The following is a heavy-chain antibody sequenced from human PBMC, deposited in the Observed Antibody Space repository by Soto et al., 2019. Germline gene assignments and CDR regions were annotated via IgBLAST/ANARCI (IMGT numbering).Heavy chain of an antibody. CDR1: GFTVSDSY. CDR3: ARNRGQGGSGFMHV. D-gene: IGHD6-19*01. Sequence: PGGSLRLSCAASGFTVSDSYMNWVRQAPGKGLECVSVIYGAGTTYYADSVKGRFTISRDNSKNTLYLQMNSLRAEDTAVYYCARNRGQGGSGFMHVWGQGTTVTVYS. V-gene: IGHV3-53*01. CDR2: IYGAGTT. J-gene: IGHJ6*02.